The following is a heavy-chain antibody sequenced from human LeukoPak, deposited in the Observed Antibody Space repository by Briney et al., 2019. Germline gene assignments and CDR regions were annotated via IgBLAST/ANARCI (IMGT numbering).Heavy chain of an antibody. D-gene: IGHD3-10*01. CDR2: IYYSGST. V-gene: IGHV4-59*12. J-gene: IGHJ4*02. Sequence: SETLSLTCTVSGGSISNKYWSWIRQPPGKGLEWIGYIYYSGSTNYNPSLKSRVTILEDKSKNQFSLKMSSVTAADTAVYYCARVTVYGSGSYYPMAFDYWGQGTLVTVSS. CDR1: GGSISNKY. CDR3: ARVTVYGSGSYYPMAFDY.